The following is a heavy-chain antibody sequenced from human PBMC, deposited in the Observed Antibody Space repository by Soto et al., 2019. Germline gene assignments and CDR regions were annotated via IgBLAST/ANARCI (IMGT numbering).Heavy chain of an antibody. V-gene: IGHV3-21*01. CDR3: ARDRTTVTTGWFDP. J-gene: IGHJ5*02. D-gene: IGHD4-17*01. CDR2: ISSSSSYI. CDR1: GFTFSSYS. Sequence: EVQLVESGGGLVKPGGSLRLSCAASGFTFSSYSMNWVRQAPGKGLEWVSSISSSSSYIYYADSVKGRFTISRDNAKNSLYLQMNSLRAEDTAVYYCARDRTTVTTGWFDPWGQGTLVTVSS.